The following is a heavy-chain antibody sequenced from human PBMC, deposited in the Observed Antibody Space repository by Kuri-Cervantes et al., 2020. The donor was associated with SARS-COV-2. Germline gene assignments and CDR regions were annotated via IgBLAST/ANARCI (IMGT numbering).Heavy chain of an antibody. CDR2: ISYDGSNK. CDR3: AKAPLLASSGSYCDY. J-gene: IGHJ4*02. V-gene: IGHV3-30*18. CDR1: GFTFSSYG. D-gene: IGHD1-26*01. Sequence: GESLKISCAASGFTFSSYGVHWVRQAPGKGLEWVAVISYDGSNKYYADSVKGRFTISRDNSKNTLYLQMNSLRAEDTAVYYCAKAPLLASSGSYCDYWGQGTLVTVSS.